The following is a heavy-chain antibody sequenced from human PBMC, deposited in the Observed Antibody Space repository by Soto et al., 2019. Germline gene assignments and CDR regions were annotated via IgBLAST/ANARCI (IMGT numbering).Heavy chain of an antibody. V-gene: IGHV1-18*01. CDR3: ARHHGPTASENWFDP. J-gene: IGHJ5*02. CDR1: GYTFFTYD. Sequence: QVHLVQSGVEVKTPGASVKFSCQASGYTFFTYDISWVRQAPGQGLEWMGWISTYSGDTKYAQKFQGRVTMTTDTSTTTCYLELRSRRSDDTAVYYCARHHGPTASENWFDPWGQGTLVTVSS. D-gene: IGHD4-17*01. CDR2: ISTYSGDT.